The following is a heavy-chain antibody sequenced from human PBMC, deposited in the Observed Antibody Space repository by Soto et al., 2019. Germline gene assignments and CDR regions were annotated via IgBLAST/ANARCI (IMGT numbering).Heavy chain of an antibody. CDR3: AKAGYYDTSGFYYYFHY. V-gene: IGHV3-30*18. D-gene: IGHD3-22*01. CDR2: IAYDGSDI. CDR1: GFSFSSCG. Sequence: GGSLRLSCVVSGFSFSSCGMHWLRQAPGKGLEWVAAIAYDGSDIHYVDSVEGRFTISRDNSKNTLYLQMNSPRPEDTAVYYCAKAGYYDTSGFYYYFHYWGQGTQVTVSS. J-gene: IGHJ4*02.